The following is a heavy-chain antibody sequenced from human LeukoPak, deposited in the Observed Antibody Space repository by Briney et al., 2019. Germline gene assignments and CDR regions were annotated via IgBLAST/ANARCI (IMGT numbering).Heavy chain of an antibody. Sequence: GGSLRLSCAASGFTFSSYWMSWVRQAPGKGLEWVSAISGSGGNTYYADSVKGRFTISRDNSKNTLYLQMNSLRAEDTAVYYCAKGATNRIAVAEVREIDYWGQGTLVTVSS. CDR1: GFTFSSYW. CDR2: ISGSGGNT. V-gene: IGHV3-23*01. J-gene: IGHJ4*02. D-gene: IGHD6-19*01. CDR3: AKGATNRIAVAEVREIDY.